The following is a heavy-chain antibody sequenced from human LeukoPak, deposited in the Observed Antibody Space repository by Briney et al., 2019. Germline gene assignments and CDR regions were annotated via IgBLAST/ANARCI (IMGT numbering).Heavy chain of an antibody. CDR2: ISSSSSYI. CDR3: ARDPRGYSHGSHSDY. Sequence: GGSLRLSCAASGFTFSSYSMNWVRQAPGKGLEWVSSISSSSSYIYYADSVKGRFTISRDNAKNSLYLQMNSLRAEDTAVYYCARDPRGYSHGSHSDYWGPGTLVTVSS. CDR1: GFTFSSYS. V-gene: IGHV3-21*01. J-gene: IGHJ4*02. D-gene: IGHD5-18*01.